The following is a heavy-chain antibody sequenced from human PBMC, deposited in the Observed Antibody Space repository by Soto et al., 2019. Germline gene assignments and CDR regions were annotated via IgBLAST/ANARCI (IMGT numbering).Heavy chain of an antibody. J-gene: IGHJ4*02. CDR3: AKCPYGDYVWVDY. V-gene: IGHV3-48*03. D-gene: IGHD4-17*01. Sequence: EVQLVESGGGLVQPGGSLRLSCAASGFTFSSYEMNWVRQAPGKGLEWGSYISSSGSTIYYADSVKGRFTISRDNAKNSLYLQMNSLRAEDTAVYYCAKCPYGDYVWVDYWGQGTLVTVSS. CDR1: GFTFSSYE. CDR2: ISSSGSTI.